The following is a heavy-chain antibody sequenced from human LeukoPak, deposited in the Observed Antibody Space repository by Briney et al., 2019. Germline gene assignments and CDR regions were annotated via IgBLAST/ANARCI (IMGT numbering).Heavy chain of an antibody. Sequence: SGTLSLTCAVSGGSISSSNWWSWVRQPPGKGLEWIGEIYHSGSTYYNPSLKSRVTISVDRSKNQFSLNLSSVTAADTAVYYCARGSSDYYSYFDYWGQGTLVTVSS. CDR3: ARGSSDYYSYFDY. CDR1: GGSISSSNW. J-gene: IGHJ4*02. V-gene: IGHV4-4*02. CDR2: IYHSGST. D-gene: IGHD3-22*01.